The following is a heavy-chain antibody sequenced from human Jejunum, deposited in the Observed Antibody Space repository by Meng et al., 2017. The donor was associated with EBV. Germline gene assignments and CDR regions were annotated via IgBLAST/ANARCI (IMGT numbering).Heavy chain of an antibody. Sequence: QITLKESGPTLAKPTETLTRTCPVSGVSLTTSGVAVAWIRRPPGKALEWLAIIYWDDDKRYSPSLNNRVTIAKDTSKNQVVLTMTNMDTVDTATYYCAHKENGYNYAFAYWGQGTMVTVSA. D-gene: IGHD5-24*01. V-gene: IGHV2-5*02. CDR1: GVSLTTSGVA. CDR3: AHKENGYNYAFAY. J-gene: IGHJ4*02. CDR2: IYWDDDK.